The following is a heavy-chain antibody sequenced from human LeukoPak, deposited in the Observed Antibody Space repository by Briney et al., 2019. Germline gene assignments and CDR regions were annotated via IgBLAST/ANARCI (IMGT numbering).Heavy chain of an antibody. CDR2: IYYSGST. V-gene: IGHV4-59*01. J-gene: IGHJ4*02. D-gene: IGHD2/OR15-2a*01. CDR3: ASLGYCNSTTCYDSDY. Sequence: SETLSLTCSVSGGSISSYYWTWIRQPPGKGLEWIGYIYYSGSTTYNPSLNSRVTISVDTSKNQFSLKLSSVTAADTAVYYCASLGYCNSTTCYDSDYWGQGTLVTVSS. CDR1: GGSISSYY.